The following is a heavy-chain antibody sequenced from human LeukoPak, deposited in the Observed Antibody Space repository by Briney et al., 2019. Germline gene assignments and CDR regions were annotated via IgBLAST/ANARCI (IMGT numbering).Heavy chain of an antibody. CDR3: ARGGKQWLVRYYYGVDV. J-gene: IGHJ6*02. D-gene: IGHD6-19*01. V-gene: IGHV1-2*02. CDR1: GYTFTDNY. CDR2: LNPDSAGT. Sequence: ASVKVSCKAAGYTFTDNYIHWQRQAPGQGLEWMGWLNPDSAGTSYARKFQGRVSMTRDTSISTAYMELSGLTSDDTAIYYCARGGKQWLVRYYYGVDVWGQGTTVIVSS.